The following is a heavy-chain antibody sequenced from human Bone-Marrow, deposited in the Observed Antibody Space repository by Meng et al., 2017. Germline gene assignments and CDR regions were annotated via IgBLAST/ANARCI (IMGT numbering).Heavy chain of an antibody. CDR2: IIPIFGTA. Sequence: QFQLVQSGAEVKKPGSSGKGACKAAVGTFSSYAISWVRQAPGQGLEWMGGIIPIFGTANYAQKFQGRVTITTDESTSTAYMELSSLRSEDTAVYYCARTYYYDSSGYYYWGQGTLVTVSS. D-gene: IGHD3-22*01. J-gene: IGHJ4*02. V-gene: IGHV1-69*05. CDR1: VGTFSSYA. CDR3: ARTYYYDSSGYYY.